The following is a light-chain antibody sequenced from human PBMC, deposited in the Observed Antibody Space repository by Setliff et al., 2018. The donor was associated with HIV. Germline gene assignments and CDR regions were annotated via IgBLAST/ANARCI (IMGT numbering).Light chain of an antibody. Sequence: QSVLAQPASVSGSPGQSITISCTGTSSDIGSYILVSWYQQHPGRAPKLILYEITKRPSGVSNRFSGSKSGNTASLTISGLQAEDEADYYCSSYTSIYTYVFGTGTKVTVL. J-gene: IGLJ1*01. CDR1: SSDIGSYIL. V-gene: IGLV2-14*02. CDR2: EIT. CDR3: SSYTSIYTYV.